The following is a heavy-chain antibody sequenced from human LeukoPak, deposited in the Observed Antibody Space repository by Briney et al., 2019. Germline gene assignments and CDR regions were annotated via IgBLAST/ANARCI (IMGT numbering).Heavy chain of an antibody. D-gene: IGHD1-7*01. V-gene: IGHV1-18*01. J-gene: IGHJ5*02. CDR3: GRELELPASYWFDP. CDR1: GYTFTSYG. Sequence: ASVKVSCKASGYTFTSYGISWVRQAPGQGLEWMGWISAYNGNTNYAQKLQGRVTMTTDTSTSTAYMELRSLRSDDTAVYYCGRELELPASYWFDPWGQGTLVTVSS. CDR2: ISAYNGNT.